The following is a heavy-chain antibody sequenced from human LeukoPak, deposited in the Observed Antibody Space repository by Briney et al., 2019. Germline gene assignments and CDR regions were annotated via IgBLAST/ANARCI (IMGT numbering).Heavy chain of an antibody. CDR2: INAGNGNT. CDR1: GYTFTSYA. CDR3: ARRRNTMVRGDGGGWFDP. D-gene: IGHD3-10*01. V-gene: IGHV1-3*01. J-gene: IGHJ5*02. Sequence: ASVKVSCKASGYTFTSYAMHWVRQAPGQRLEWMGWINAGNGNTKYSQKFQGRVTITRDTSASTAYMELSSLRSEDTAVYYCARRRNTMVRGDGGGWFDPWGQGTLVTVSS.